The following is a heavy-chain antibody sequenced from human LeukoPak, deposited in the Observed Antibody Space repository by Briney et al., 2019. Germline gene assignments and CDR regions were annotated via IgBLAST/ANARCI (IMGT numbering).Heavy chain of an antibody. Sequence: GGSLRLSCAASGFTFSSYAMSWVRQAPGKGREWVSAISSSGGSTYYADSVKGRFTISRDNSKKTLYLQMNSLRAEDTAVYYCASLRGRGYTSDYWGQGTLVTVSS. J-gene: IGHJ4*02. V-gene: IGHV3-23*01. CDR3: ASLRGRGYTSDY. CDR2: ISSSGGST. CDR1: GFTFSSYA. D-gene: IGHD3-16*02.